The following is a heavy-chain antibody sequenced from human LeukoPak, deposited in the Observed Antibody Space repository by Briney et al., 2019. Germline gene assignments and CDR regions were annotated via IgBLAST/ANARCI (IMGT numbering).Heavy chain of an antibody. J-gene: IGHJ5*02. Sequence: PSETLSLTCTVSGGSISSYYWTWIRQPPGKGLEWIGYIYYSGSTNYNPFLKSRVTISVDTSKNQFSLKLSSVTAADTAVYFCARRSSSWKNWFDPWGQGTLVTVSS. V-gene: IGHV4-59*01. CDR2: IYYSGST. CDR1: GGSISSYY. CDR3: ARRSSSWKNWFDP. D-gene: IGHD6-13*01.